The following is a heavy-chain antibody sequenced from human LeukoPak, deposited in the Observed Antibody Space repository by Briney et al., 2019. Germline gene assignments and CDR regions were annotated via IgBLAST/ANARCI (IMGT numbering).Heavy chain of an antibody. CDR1: GYTFTSYD. D-gene: IGHD2-21*02. V-gene: IGHV1-8*01. Sequence: ASVKVSCKASGYTFTSYDINWVRQATGQGLEWMGWMNPNSGNTGYAQKFQGRVTMTRNTSISTAYMELSSLRSEDTAVYYCARWGAYCGGDCLASEYYFDYWGQGTLVTVSS. J-gene: IGHJ4*02. CDR2: MNPNSGNT. CDR3: ARWGAYCGGDCLASEYYFDY.